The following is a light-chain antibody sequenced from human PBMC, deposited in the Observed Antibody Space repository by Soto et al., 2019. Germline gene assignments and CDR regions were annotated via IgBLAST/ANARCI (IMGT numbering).Light chain of an antibody. Sequence: DIVMTQSPLSLPVTPGEPASISCRSSQSLLHSNGYNYLDWYLQKPGQSPQLLIYLAYNRASGVPSRFSGSGSGTEFTLTISSLQPDDFATYYSQHYNSYSEAFGQGTKVDIK. CDR2: LAY. CDR3: QHYNSYSEA. CDR1: QSLLHSNGYNY. J-gene: IGKJ1*01. V-gene: IGKV2-28*01.